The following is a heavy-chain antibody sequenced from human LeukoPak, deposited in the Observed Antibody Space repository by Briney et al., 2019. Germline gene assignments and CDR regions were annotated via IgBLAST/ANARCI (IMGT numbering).Heavy chain of an antibody. J-gene: IGHJ6*02. D-gene: IGHD2-15*01. Sequence: GASVKVSCKASGYTFTSYGISWVRQAPGQGLEWMGWISAYNGNTNYAQKLQGRVTMTTDTSTSTAYMELRSLRSDDTAVYYCATRGYCSGGSCYGVDYYYYYGMDVWGQGTAVTVSS. CDR3: ATRGYCSGGSCYGVDYYYYYGMDV. CDR1: GYTFTSYG. V-gene: IGHV1-18*01. CDR2: ISAYNGNT.